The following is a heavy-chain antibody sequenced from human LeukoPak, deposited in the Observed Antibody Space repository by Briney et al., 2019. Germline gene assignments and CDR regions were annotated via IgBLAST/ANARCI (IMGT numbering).Heavy chain of an antibody. V-gene: IGHV4-31*03. Sequence: PAQTLSLTCTVSGGSISSGGYYWSWIRQHPGKGLEWIGYVYYSGSTYYNPSLKSRGTISVDTSKNQFFLKLSSVTAADTAVYYCAVFISIDYVWGSYRFDYWGQGTLVTVSS. CDR1: GGSISSGGYY. CDR2: VYYSGST. D-gene: IGHD3-16*01. CDR3: AVFISIDYVWGSYRFDY. J-gene: IGHJ4*02.